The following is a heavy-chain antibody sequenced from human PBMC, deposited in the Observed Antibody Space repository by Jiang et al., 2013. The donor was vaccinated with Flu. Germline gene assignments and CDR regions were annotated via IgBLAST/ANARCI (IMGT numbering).Heavy chain of an antibody. CDR2: INTNTGNP. CDR1: GYTFTSYA. Sequence: PGASVKVSCKASGYTFTSYAMSWVRQAPGQGLEWMGWINTNTGNPTYAQGFTGRFVFSLDTSVSTAYLQISSLKAEDTAVYYCARVPTPLRWLRRGGWFDPWGQGTLVTVSS. J-gene: IGHJ5*02. V-gene: IGHV7-4-1*02. D-gene: IGHD5-12*01. CDR3: ARVPTPLRWLRRGGWFDP.